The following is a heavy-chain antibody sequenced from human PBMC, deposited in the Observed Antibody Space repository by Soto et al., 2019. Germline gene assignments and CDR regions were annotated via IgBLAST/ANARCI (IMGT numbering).Heavy chain of an antibody. D-gene: IGHD3-9*01. Sequence: EVQLVESGGGLVQPGGSLRLSWAASGFTVSSHYMTWVRQAPGKGLDWVSLLYSNGRTYYADSVKGRFTISRDSSKNTVYLQLNSLRAQHTAVYYCARSLDGNYYYGMDVWAQGTTVIVSS. V-gene: IGHV3-66*01. J-gene: IGHJ6*02. CDR2: LYSNGRT. CDR1: GFTVSSHY. CDR3: ARSLDGNYYYGMDV.